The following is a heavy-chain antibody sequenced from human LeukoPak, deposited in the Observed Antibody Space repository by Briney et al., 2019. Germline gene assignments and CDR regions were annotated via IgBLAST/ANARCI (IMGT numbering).Heavy chain of an antibody. V-gene: IGHV1-2*02. CDR2: INPNSGGT. J-gene: IGHJ6*02. CDR1: GYTFTGYY. CDR3: ARDISLTAGTPYYYYYYGMDV. D-gene: IGHD1-1*01. Sequence: ASVKVSCKASGYTFTGYYMHWVRQAPGHGLEWMGWINPNSGGTNYAQKLQGRVTMTRDTSISTAYMELSRLRSDDTAVYYCARDISLTAGTPYYYYYYGMDVWGQGTTVTVSS.